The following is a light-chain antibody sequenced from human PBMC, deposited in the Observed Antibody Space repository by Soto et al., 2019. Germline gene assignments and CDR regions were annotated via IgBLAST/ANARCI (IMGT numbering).Light chain of an antibody. CDR1: QSVDSNY. CDR2: GTS. CDR3: QQYGNSPPWT. Sequence: DIVLTQSPATLSLSPGERATLSCRASQSVDSNYLAWYQQRPGQAPRLLIFGTSSRATGIPDRFTGSGSGTDFTLTISRLEPEDFAVYYCQQYGNSPPWTFGQGTKVEIK. J-gene: IGKJ1*01. V-gene: IGKV3-20*01.